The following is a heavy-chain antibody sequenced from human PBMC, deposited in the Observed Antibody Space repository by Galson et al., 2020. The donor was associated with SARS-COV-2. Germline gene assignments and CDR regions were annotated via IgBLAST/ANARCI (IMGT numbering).Heavy chain of an antibody. J-gene: IGHJ4*02. CDR2: ISASGSNT. CDR1: GLTLATYG. V-gene: IGHV3-23*01. D-gene: IGHD6-13*01. Sequence: GGSLRLSCAGSGLTLATYGMSWVRQAPGKGLEWVSGISASGSNTYYADSVKGRFTVSRDNSKNTLYLQMNSLRVEDTAVYYCAKGLWVAASGNFDYWGQGTLVTVSS. CDR3: AKGLWVAASGNFDY.